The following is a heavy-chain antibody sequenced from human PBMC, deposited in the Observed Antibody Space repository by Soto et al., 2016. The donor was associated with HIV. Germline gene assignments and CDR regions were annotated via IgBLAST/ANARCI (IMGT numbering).Heavy chain of an antibody. CDR2: ISAYNGNT. Sequence: QVQLVQSGAEVKKPGASVKVSCKASGYTFTGYYMHWVRQAPGQGLEWMGWISAYNGNTNYAQKLQGRVTMTTDTSTSTAYMELRSLRSDDTAVYYCARRVYYYDSSGYYYGGGAFDIWGQGTMVTVSS. V-gene: IGHV1-18*01. D-gene: IGHD3-22*01. J-gene: IGHJ3*02. CDR3: ARRVYYYDSSGYYYGGGAFDI. CDR1: GYTFTGYY.